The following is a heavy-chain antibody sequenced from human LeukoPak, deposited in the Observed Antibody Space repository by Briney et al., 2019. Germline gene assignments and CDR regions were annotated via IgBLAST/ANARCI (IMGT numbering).Heavy chain of an antibody. D-gene: IGHD3-10*01. CDR1: GFTVSSYY. CDR3: ARDFYGSGSHRYFDL. J-gene: IGHJ2*01. Sequence: PGGSLRLSCAASGFTVSSYYMSWVRQAPGKGLGWVSVIYSGGTTHYADSVRGRFTISRDNSKNTLYLQMNSLRAEDTAVYYCARDFYGSGSHRYFDLWGRGTLVTVSS. CDR2: IYSGGTT. V-gene: IGHV3-53*01.